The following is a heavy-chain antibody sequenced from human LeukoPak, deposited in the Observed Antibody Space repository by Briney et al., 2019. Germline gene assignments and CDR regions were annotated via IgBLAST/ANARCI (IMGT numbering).Heavy chain of an antibody. V-gene: IGHV3-52*01. D-gene: IGHD1-26*01. J-gene: IGHJ4*03. CDR1: GFTFSSSW. CDR2: VKCDGSEK. Sequence: PGGSLRLSCAASGFTFSSSWMHWVCQAPEKGLEWVADVKCDGSEKYYVDSVKGRLTISRDNSKSMLYLQMDGLRAEDTAIYFCTKDVQVGPTRGFFDFWGQGTLVTVSS. CDR3: TKDVQVGPTRGFFDF.